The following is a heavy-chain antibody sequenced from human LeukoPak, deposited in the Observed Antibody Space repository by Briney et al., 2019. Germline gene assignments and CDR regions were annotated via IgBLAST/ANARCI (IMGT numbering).Heavy chain of an antibody. CDR2: ISGSGGST. J-gene: IGHJ4*02. Sequence: GGSLRLSCAASGFTISNYGMNWVRQAPGKGLEWVSAISGSGGSTFYADSVQGRFTISRDNSKNTLYLQMNSLRAEDTAVYYCARDGAVLRYFDWLPPVGNFDYWGQGTLVTVSS. CDR3: ARDGAVLRYFDWLPPVGNFDY. D-gene: IGHD3-9*01. CDR1: GFTISNYG. V-gene: IGHV3-23*01.